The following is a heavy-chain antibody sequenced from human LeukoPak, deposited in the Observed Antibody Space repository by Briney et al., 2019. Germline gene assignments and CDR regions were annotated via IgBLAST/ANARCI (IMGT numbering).Heavy chain of an antibody. CDR2: LNWNGGRT. D-gene: IGHD6-6*01. CDR1: GFSFDDYG. V-gene: IGHV3-20*04. CDR3: AREISISIAARGGFDY. J-gene: IGHJ4*02. Sequence: RSGGSLRLSCAASGFSFDDYGMSWVRQAPGKGLECVSNLNWNGGRTGYADSVKGRFTISRDNAKNSLYLQMNSLRAEDTALYYCAREISISIAARGGFDYWGQGTLVTVSS.